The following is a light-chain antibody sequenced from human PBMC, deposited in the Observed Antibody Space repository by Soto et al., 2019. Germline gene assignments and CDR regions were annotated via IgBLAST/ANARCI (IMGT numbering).Light chain of an antibody. CDR1: QSVSSSY. Sequence: EIVLTQSPGTLSLSPGERATLSCWASQSVSSSYLAWYQQKPGQAPRLLIYGASSRATGIPDRFSGSGSGTDFTLTISRLEPEDFAVYYCQQRSNWPPFTFGQGTRLEIK. CDR3: QQRSNWPPFT. J-gene: IGKJ5*01. CDR2: GAS. V-gene: IGKV3D-20*02.